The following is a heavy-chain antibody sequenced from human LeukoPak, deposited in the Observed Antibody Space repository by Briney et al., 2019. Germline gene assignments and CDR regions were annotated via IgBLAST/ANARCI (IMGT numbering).Heavy chain of an antibody. V-gene: IGHV4-61*01. CDR2: IYNRGNT. CDR1: GDSISSGSIITYY. J-gene: IGHJ3*02. CDR3: ARHYTPTDAFDI. D-gene: IGHD3-3*01. Sequence: PSETLSLTCTVSGDSISSGSIITYYWTWIRQPPGKGLEWIGYIYNRGNTNYNPSLESRVTISVDTSKNQFSLKVNSVTAADTAVYYCARHYTPTDAFDIWGQGTMVTVSS.